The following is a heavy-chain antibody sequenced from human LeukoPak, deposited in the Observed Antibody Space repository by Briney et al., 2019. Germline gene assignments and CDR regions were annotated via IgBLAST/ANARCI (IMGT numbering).Heavy chain of an antibody. V-gene: IGHV4-39*07. CDR3: AREGIGSGSYRGRKPFDY. CDR2: IYYSGST. D-gene: IGHD1-26*01. Sequence: SETLSLTCTVSGGSISSSSYYWGWIRQPPGKGLEWIGSIYYSGSTYYNPSLKSRVTISVDTSKNQFSLKLSSVTAADTAVYYCAREGIGSGSYRGRKPFDYWGQGTLVTVSS. J-gene: IGHJ4*02. CDR1: GGSISSSSYY.